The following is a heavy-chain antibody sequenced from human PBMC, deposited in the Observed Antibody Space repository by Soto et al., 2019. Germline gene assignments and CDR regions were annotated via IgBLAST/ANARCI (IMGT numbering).Heavy chain of an antibody. V-gene: IGHV4-30-2*01. CDR2: IDHSGGT. D-gene: IGHD4-4*01. CDR3: ARGDMGDDYSSGNWFDP. CDR1: GGSVRSGGYS. J-gene: IGHJ5*02. Sequence: SETLSLTCAVSGGSVRSGGYSWTWIRQPPGKGLEWIGYIDHSGGTYYNPSLKSRGAISVDRSKNQFSLRVRSVTAADTAVYYCARGDMGDDYSSGNWFDPWGQGTLVTVSS.